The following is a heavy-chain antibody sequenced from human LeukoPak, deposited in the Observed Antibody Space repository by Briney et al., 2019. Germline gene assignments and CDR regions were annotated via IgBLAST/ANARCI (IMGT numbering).Heavy chain of an antibody. V-gene: IGHV3-74*01. CDR1: VFTSSSYW. Sequence: GGSLSLSCALSVFTSSSYWMHWVPEAPGKGVVWVSRIDIDGSSTRYADSVKGRFTISRDNDKNTLYVQMNSLRAEDTAMYYCARPLASGPDFWGEGTLVTVSS. J-gene: IGHJ4*02. CDR3: ARPLASGPDF. D-gene: IGHD3-3*02. CDR2: IDIDGSST.